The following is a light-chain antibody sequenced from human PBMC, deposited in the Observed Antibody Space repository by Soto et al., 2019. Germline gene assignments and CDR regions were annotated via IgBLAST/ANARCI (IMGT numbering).Light chain of an antibody. CDR2: DAS. J-gene: IGKJ3*01. Sequence: EIVLTQSPATLSLSPGERATLSCRASQSVSSYLAWYQQKPGQAPRLLIYDASNRATGIPARFSGSGSGTVFTLTISSLEPEAFAVYYCEQRTNWPLFTFCPVTKVDIK. V-gene: IGKV3-11*01. CDR1: QSVSSY. CDR3: EQRTNWPLFT.